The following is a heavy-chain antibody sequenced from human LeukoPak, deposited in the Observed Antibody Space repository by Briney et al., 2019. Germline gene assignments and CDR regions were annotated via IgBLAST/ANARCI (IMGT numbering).Heavy chain of an antibody. CDR2: ISGSGGST. CDR1: GFTFSSYA. J-gene: IGHJ4*02. Sequence: PGGSLRLSCAASGFTFSSYAMSWVPQAPGKGLEWVSAISGSGGSTYYADSVKGRFTISRDNSKNTLYLQMNSLRAEDTAVYYCAKVADSRDIVVVPAATGPLWGQGTLVTVSS. D-gene: IGHD2-2*01. V-gene: IGHV3-23*01. CDR3: AKVADSRDIVVVPAATGPL.